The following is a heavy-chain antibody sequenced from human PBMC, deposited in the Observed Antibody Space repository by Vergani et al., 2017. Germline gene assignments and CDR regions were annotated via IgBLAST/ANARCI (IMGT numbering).Heavy chain of an antibody. J-gene: IGHJ5*02. CDR1: GFIFSDYY. Sequence: QVQLAASGGGLVRPGGSLRLSCAASGFIFSDYYMTWIRQTPGKGLEWLAHISDGGETKMYAESLKGRFTVSRDNTKNLLILQMKTLKVDDTATYYCGRKQSPASLMDKPIDIWGQGTLVTVSS. D-gene: IGHD1/OR15-1a*01. CDR3: GRKQSPASLMDKPIDI. V-gene: IGHV3-11*01. CDR2: ISDGGETK.